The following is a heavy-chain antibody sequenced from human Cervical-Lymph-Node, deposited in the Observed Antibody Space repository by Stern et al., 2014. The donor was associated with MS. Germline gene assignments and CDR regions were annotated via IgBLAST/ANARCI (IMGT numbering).Heavy chain of an antibody. CDR2: IWYDGNKK. Sequence: QVQLVESGGGVVQPGRSLRLSCAASGFTFSNYCMHWVRHAPGTGLEWLAVIWYDGNKKYYAASVKGRFTISRDNSKNTLFLQMSSLTAEDTALYYCARGNWNYEGMGYWGQGTLVTVSS. D-gene: IGHD1-7*01. V-gene: IGHV3-33*01. CDR3: ARGNWNYEGMGY. CDR1: GFTFSNYC. J-gene: IGHJ4*02.